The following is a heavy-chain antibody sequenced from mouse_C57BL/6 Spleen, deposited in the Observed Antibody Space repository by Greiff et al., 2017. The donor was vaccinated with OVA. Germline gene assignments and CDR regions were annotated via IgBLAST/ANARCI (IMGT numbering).Heavy chain of an antibody. CDR2: FYPGSGSI. CDR1: GYTFTEYT. D-gene: IGHD2-10*02. Sequence: VKLVESGAELVKPGASVKLSCKASGYTFTEYTIHWVKQRSGQGLEWIGWFYPGSGSIKYNEKFKDKATLTADKSSSTVYMELSRLTSEDSAVYFCARHEDRFPSNSWFAYWGQGTLVTVSA. J-gene: IGHJ3*01. V-gene: IGHV1-62-2*01. CDR3: ARHEDRFPSNSWFAY.